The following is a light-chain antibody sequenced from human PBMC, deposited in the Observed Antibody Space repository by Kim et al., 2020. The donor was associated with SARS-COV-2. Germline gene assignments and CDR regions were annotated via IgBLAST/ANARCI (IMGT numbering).Light chain of an antibody. J-gene: IGLJ3*02. CDR1: CSDVGGYDY. CDR3: SSYTSSSTRV. Sequence: GKSVTISCTGTCSDVGGYDYVSWYQQQPGKAPKHMIYGVSNRPSGVSNRFAGSKSSNAASLTISGLQAEDEADYYCSSYTSSSTRVFGGGTQLTVL. V-gene: IGLV2-14*03. CDR2: GVS.